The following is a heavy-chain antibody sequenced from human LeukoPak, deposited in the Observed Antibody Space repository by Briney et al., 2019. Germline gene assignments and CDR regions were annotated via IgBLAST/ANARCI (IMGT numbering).Heavy chain of an antibody. Sequence: GGSLRLSCAASGFSFSSYWMSWVRQAPGKGLEWVANIKQDGSEKYYVDSVKGRFTISRDNAKNSLYLQMNSLRAEDTAVYYCARDQGTRIVVVPAYDYYYGMDVWGKGTTVTVSS. CDR3: ARDQGTRIVVVPAYDYYYGMDV. V-gene: IGHV3-7*03. D-gene: IGHD2-2*01. J-gene: IGHJ6*04. CDR2: IKQDGSEK. CDR1: GFSFSSYW.